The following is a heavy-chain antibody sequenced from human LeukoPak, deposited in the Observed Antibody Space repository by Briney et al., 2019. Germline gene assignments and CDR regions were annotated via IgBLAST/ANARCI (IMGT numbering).Heavy chain of an antibody. J-gene: IGHJ4*02. CDR2: INDSGDRT. Sequence: GGSLRVSCAASGFTFSTYAMTWVRQAPGEGLEWVSGINDSGDRTLYAESVKGRFTISRDNSKNTLYLQMNSLRAVDTAVYYCAIDRTQNSESHHYWGQGILVTVSS. V-gene: IGHV3-23*01. CDR3: AIDRTQNSESHHY. D-gene: IGHD3-10*01. CDR1: GFTFSTYA.